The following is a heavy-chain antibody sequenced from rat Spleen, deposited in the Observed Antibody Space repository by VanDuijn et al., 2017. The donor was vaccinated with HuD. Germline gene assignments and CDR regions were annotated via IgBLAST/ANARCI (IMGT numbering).Heavy chain of an antibody. D-gene: IGHD1-6*01. J-gene: IGHJ3*01. CDR3: TRDEGPLYYGPTGWFAY. V-gene: IGHV5-31*01. Sequence: EVQLVASDGGLVQPGRSLKLSCAASGFTFNNYWMTWIRQAPGKGLEWVASITNTGGSTYYPDSVKGRFTISRDNAKSTLYLQMNSLRSEDTATYYCTRDEGPLYYGPTGWFAYWGQGTLVTVSS. CDR2: ITNTGGST. CDR1: GFTFNNYW.